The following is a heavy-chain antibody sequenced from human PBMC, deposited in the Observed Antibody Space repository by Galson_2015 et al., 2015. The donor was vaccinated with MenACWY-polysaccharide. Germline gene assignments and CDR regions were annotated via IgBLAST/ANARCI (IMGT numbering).Heavy chain of an antibody. V-gene: IGHV3-7*01. J-gene: IGHJ4*02. CDR3: ARGVYSLDS. CDR2: INEDEREK. CDR1: GFTFSSYG. D-gene: IGHD4-11*01. Sequence: SLRLSCAASGFTFSSYGMHWVRQAPGKGLEWVANINEDEREKYHLDSVKGRFTISRDDAKNSLYLQMNSLRAEDTAVYYCARGVYSLDSWGQGTLVTVSS.